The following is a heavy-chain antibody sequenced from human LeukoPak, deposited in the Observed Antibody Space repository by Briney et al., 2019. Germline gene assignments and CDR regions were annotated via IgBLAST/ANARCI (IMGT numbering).Heavy chain of an antibody. CDR1: GYSFTSYW. D-gene: IGHD3-22*01. CDR3: ARRIGFIGYPFDY. Sequence: GESLKISCKGSGYSFTSYWIGWVRQMPGKGLEWMAIIYPGDSDTRYSPSFQGQVTISADKSITTAYLQWGSLKASDTAMYYCARRIGFIGYPFDYWGQGTLVTVSS. CDR2: IYPGDSDT. J-gene: IGHJ4*02. V-gene: IGHV5-51*01.